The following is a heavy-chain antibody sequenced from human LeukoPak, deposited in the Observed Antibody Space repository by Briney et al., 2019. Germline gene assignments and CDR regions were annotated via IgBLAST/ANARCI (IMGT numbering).Heavy chain of an antibody. Sequence: PGGSLRLSCAASGFTFSSYEMNWVRQAPGKGLEWGSYISSSTTTTHYADSVKGRFTISRDNAKGSLYLQMNSLRDEDTAVYYCARGLYLYSSGWHFDYWGQGTLLTVSS. J-gene: IGHJ4*02. CDR2: ISSSTTTT. D-gene: IGHD6-19*01. CDR1: GFTFSSYE. V-gene: IGHV3-48*02. CDR3: ARGLYLYSSGWHFDY.